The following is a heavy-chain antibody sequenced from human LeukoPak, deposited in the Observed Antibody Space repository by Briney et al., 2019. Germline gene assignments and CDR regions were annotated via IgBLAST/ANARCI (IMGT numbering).Heavy chain of an antibody. CDR1: GYTLTELS. CDR3: ARGIIGYYFDY. Sequence: GASVKVSCKVSGYTLTELSMHWVRQAPGKGLEWMGLISAYGNTNYAQNLQGRVTMTTDTSTSTAYMELRSLRSDDTAVYYCARGIIGYYFDYWGQGTLVTVSS. V-gene: IGHV1-18*01. D-gene: IGHD2-15*01. J-gene: IGHJ4*02. CDR2: ISAYGNT.